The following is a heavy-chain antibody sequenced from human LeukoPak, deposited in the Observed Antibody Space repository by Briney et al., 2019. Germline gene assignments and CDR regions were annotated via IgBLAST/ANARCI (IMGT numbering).Heavy chain of an antibody. CDR3: AIEPGIAAPGKDY. Sequence: GGSLRLSCAASGFTVSSNYMSWVRQAPGKGLEWVSVIYSGGSTYYADSVKGRLTISRDNSKNTLYLQMNSLRAEDTAVYYCAIEPGIAAPGKDYWGQGTLVTVSS. CDR1: GFTVSSNY. J-gene: IGHJ4*02. CDR2: IYSGGST. D-gene: IGHD6-13*01. V-gene: IGHV3-66*02.